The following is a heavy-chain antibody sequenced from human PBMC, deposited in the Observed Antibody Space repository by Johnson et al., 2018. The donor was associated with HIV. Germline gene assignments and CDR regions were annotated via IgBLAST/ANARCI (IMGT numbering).Heavy chain of an antibody. Sequence: QVQLVESGGGLVKPGGSLRLSCAASGFTFSDYYMSWIRQAPGQGLEWVSYISSSGSTIYYADSVKGRFTISRDNAKNSLYLQMNSLRAEDTALYYCARVVMITFGGVIALDAFDIWGQGTMVTVSS. V-gene: IGHV3-11*01. CDR2: ISSSGSTI. J-gene: IGHJ3*02. CDR3: ARVVMITFGGVIALDAFDI. CDR1: GFTFSDYY. D-gene: IGHD3-16*02.